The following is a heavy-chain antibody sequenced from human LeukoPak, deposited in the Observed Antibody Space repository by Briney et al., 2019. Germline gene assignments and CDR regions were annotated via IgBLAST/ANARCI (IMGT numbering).Heavy chain of an antibody. D-gene: IGHD3-10*01. Sequence: PSETLSLTCAVYGGSFSGYYWSWIRQPPGKGLEWIGEFNHSGSTNYNPSLKSRVTISVDTSKNQFSLKLSSVTAADTAVYYCARTKVRGTMVRGVTYFDYWGQGTLVTVSS. CDR3: ARTKVRGTMVRGVTYFDY. V-gene: IGHV4-34*01. CDR2: FNHSGST. CDR1: GGSFSGYY. J-gene: IGHJ4*02.